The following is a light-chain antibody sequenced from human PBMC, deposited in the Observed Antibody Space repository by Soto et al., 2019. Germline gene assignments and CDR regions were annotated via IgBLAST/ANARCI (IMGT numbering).Light chain of an antibody. V-gene: IGLV2-14*01. J-gene: IGLJ1*01. Sequence: QSALTQPASVSGSPGHSITISCTGTSSDVGGYNYVSWYQQHPGKAPKLMIYEVRNRPSGVSNRFSGSKSGNTASLTIYGLQAEDEADYYCSSYTSGSTPDVFGTGTTLTVL. CDR1: SSDVGGYNY. CDR3: SSYTSGSTPDV. CDR2: EVR.